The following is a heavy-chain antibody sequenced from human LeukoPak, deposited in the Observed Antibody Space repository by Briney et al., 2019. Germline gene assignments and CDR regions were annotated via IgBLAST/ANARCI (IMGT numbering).Heavy chain of an antibody. J-gene: IGHJ1*01. Sequence: PGGSLRLSCAASGFTFSSYGMSWVRQAPGKGLEWVSAISGSGGSTYYADSVKGRFTISRDNSKNTLYLQMSSLRAEDTAVYYCAKGYVARSSSWAKSFLAEYFQHWGQGTVVTVSS. V-gene: IGHV3-23*01. D-gene: IGHD6-13*01. CDR3: AKGYVARSSSWAKSFLAEYFQH. CDR1: GFTFSSYG. CDR2: ISGSGGST.